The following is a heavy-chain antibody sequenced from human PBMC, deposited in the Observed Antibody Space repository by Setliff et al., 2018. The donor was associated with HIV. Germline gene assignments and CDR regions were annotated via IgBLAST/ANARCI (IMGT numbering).Heavy chain of an antibody. CDR1: GGSFSGYY. CDR2: IDHSGST. CDR3: ATLRYNWNYFDY. J-gene: IGHJ4*02. V-gene: IGHV4-34*01. Sequence: ETLSLTCAVYGGSFSGYYWSWVRQPPEKGLEWIGEIDHSGSTIYNPSLKSRVTISIDTSKNQFSLNLTSVTAADTAVYYCATLRYNWNYFDYWGQGNLVTVSS. D-gene: IGHD1-20*01.